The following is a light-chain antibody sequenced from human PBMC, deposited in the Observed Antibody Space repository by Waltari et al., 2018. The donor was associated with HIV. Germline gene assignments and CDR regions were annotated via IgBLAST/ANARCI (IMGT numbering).Light chain of an antibody. Sequence: NFMLTQPHSVSESPGKTVTVSCPRSSGSIASNYVQWYNQRPGSSPTTVIYKDDQRPSGVPDRFSGSIDSSSNSASLTISGLRPEDEADYYCQSYDNENPVLFGGGTKLTVL. CDR3: QSYDNENPVL. V-gene: IGLV6-57*01. J-gene: IGLJ2*01. CDR2: KDD. CDR1: SGSIASNY.